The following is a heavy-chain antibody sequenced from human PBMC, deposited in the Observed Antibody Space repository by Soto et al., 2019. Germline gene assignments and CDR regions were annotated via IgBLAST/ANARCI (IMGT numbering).Heavy chain of an antibody. CDR3: ANSRVRGDY. CDR1: GFTFSSNA. J-gene: IGHJ4*02. V-gene: IGHV3-23*01. CDR2: ISSGGGST. Sequence: EVQLLESGGGLVQPGGSLRLSCAASGFTFSSNAMSWVRQAPGKGLEWVSGISSGGGSTYYADSVKGRFTISRDNSKSGLYLQRDRLRAEDTGVYYWANSRVRGDYWGQGTRVTVSS. D-gene: IGHD3-10*01.